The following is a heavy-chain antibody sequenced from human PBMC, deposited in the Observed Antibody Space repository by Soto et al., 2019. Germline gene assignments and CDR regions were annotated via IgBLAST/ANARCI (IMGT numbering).Heavy chain of an antibody. Sequence: VASVKVSCKASGYTFTGYYMHWVRQAPGQGLEWMGWINPNSGGTNYAQKFQGRVTMTRDTSISTAYMELSRLRSDDTAVYYCAREQKANWGAPLHYFDYWGQGTLVTVSS. D-gene: IGHD7-27*01. J-gene: IGHJ4*02. CDR1: GYTFTGYY. CDR2: INPNSGGT. CDR3: AREQKANWGAPLHYFDY. V-gene: IGHV1-2*02.